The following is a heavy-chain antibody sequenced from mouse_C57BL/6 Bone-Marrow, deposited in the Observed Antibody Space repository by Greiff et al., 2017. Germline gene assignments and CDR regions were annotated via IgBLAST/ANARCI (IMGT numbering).Heavy chain of an antibody. CDR1: GYAFSSSW. CDR3: ARGAGNYDYAMDY. V-gene: IGHV1-82*01. Sequence: VKLMESGPELVKPGASVKISCKASGYAFSSSWMHWVKQRPGKGLEWMGRIYPGDGDTNYNGKFKGKATLTADKSSSTAYMQRSSLTSEDSAVYFCARGAGNYDYAMDYWGQGTSVTVSS. D-gene: IGHD2-1*01. CDR2: IYPGDGDT. J-gene: IGHJ4*01.